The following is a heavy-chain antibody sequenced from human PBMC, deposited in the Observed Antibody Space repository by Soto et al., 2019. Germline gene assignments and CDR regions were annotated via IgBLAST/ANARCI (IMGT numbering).Heavy chain of an antibody. D-gene: IGHD2-15*01. Sequence: EVQLVESGGGLVQPGGSLRLSCAASGFTFSSYWMSWVRQAPGKGLEWVANIKQDGSEKYYVDSVKGRFTISRDNAKNSLYLQMNSLRAEDTAVYYCARDQGDVVVLAAVDFDYWGQGTLVTVSS. V-gene: IGHV3-7*01. CDR1: GFTFSSYW. CDR2: IKQDGSEK. CDR3: ARDQGDVVVLAAVDFDY. J-gene: IGHJ4*02.